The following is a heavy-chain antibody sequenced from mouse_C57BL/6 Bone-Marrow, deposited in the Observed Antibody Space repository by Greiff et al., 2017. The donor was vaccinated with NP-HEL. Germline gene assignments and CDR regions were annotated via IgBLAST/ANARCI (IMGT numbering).Heavy chain of an antibody. J-gene: IGHJ4*01. CDR1: GYTFTGYW. CDR2: ILPGSGST. D-gene: IGHD2-3*01. V-gene: IGHV1-9*01. Sequence: QVQLQQSGAELMKPGASVKLSCKATGYTFTGYWIEWVKQRPGHGLEWIGEILPGSGSTNYNEKFKGKATFTADTSSNTAYMQLSSLTTEDSAIYYCAREGYDGYPTLYYAMDYWGQGTSVTVSS. CDR3: AREGYDGYPTLYYAMDY.